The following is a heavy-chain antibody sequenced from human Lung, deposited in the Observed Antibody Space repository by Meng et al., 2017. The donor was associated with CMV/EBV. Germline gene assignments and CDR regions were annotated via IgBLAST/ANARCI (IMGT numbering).Heavy chain of an antibody. V-gene: IGHV3-7*01. Sequence: GGSXRLXXAASGFTFSNNWMSWVRQAPGKGLEWVASIKKDGSEEYYVDSVKGRFTISRDNAKNSLYLQMNILRAEDTAVYYCARVGSSSGSYYYWGQGTXVTVSS. J-gene: IGHJ4*02. CDR2: IKKDGSEE. CDR1: GFTFSNNW. D-gene: IGHD3-10*01. CDR3: ARVGSSSGSYYY.